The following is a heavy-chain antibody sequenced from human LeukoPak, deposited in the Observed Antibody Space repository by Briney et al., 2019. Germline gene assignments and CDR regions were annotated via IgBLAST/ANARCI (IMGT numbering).Heavy chain of an antibody. J-gene: IGHJ5*02. V-gene: IGHV4-38-2*01. CDR2: IYHNGNT. D-gene: IGHD6-13*01. CDR1: GYSISSGYY. Sequence: SETLSLTCAVSGYSISSGYYWGWIRQPPRKGLEWIGSIYHNGNTYYNPSLKSRITISVDTSKNEFSLKLSSVTAADTAVYYCARAYHSSWYLNWFDPWGQGTLVTVSS. CDR3: ARAYHSSWYLNWFDP.